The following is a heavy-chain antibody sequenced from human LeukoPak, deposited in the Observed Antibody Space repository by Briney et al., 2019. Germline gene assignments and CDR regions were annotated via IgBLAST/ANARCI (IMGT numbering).Heavy chain of an antibody. CDR2: IIPIFGTA. Sequence: SVKVSCKASGGTFSSYAISWVRQAPGQGLEWMGGIIPIFGTANYAQKFQGRVTITADESTSTAYMELSSLRSEDTAVYYCARSLGEYYDSSGYHGGYCYYYMDVWGKGTTVTIS. CDR1: GGTFSSYA. D-gene: IGHD3-22*01. V-gene: IGHV1-69*13. J-gene: IGHJ6*03. CDR3: ARSLGEYYDSSGYHGGYCYYYMDV.